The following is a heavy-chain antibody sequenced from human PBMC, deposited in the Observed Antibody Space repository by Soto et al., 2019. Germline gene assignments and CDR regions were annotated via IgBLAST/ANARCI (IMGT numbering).Heavy chain of an antibody. CDR2: INAGNGNT. CDR1: GYTFTSYA. J-gene: IGHJ3*02. Sequence: ASVKVSCKASGYTFTSYAMHWVRQAPGQRLEWMGWINAGNGNTKYSQKFQGRVTITRDTSASTAYMELSSLRSEETAVYYCARGLLYYYDSSGYYYDAFDIWGQGTMVTVSS. CDR3: ARGLLYYYDSSGYYYDAFDI. V-gene: IGHV1-3*01. D-gene: IGHD3-22*01.